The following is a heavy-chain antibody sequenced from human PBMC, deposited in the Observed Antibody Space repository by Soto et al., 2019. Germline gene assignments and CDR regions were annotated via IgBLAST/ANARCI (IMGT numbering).Heavy chain of an antibody. Sequence: LRLSCAASGFTFSSYAMSWVRQAPGKGLEWVSAISGSGGSTYYADSVKGRFTISRDNSKNTLYLQMNSLRAEDTAVYYCTTDRAYDFWSGYFTADYWGQGTLVTVSS. CDR1: GFTFSSYA. CDR2: ISGSGGST. D-gene: IGHD3-3*01. V-gene: IGHV3-23*01. J-gene: IGHJ4*02. CDR3: TTDRAYDFWSGYFTADY.